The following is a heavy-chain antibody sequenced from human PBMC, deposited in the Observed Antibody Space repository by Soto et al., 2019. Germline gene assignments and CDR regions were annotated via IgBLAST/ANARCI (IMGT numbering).Heavy chain of an antibody. CDR3: ARMMTTGKFDT. CDR2: INPNSGGT. CDR1: GYTFTGYY. J-gene: IGHJ5*02. V-gene: IGHV1-2*04. Sequence: ASVKVSCKASGYTFTGYYMHWVRQAPGQGLEWIGWINPNSGGTNYAQKFQGWVTMTRDTSISTAYMELSRLRSDDTSVYYCARMMTTGKFDTWGQGKLGTVSS. D-gene: IGHD4-17*01.